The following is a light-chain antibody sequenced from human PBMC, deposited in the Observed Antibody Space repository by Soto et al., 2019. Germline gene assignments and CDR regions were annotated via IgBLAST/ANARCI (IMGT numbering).Light chain of an antibody. V-gene: IGKV3-20*01. J-gene: IGKJ5*01. CDR2: GAS. CDR1: QSVSNNY. CDR3: QQYGSPPIT. Sequence: EIVLTQSPGTLSLSPGERATLSCRASQSVSNNYLAWYQQKPGQAPRLLIYGASNRATGIPDRFSGSGSGTDFTLTISRLEAEDFVMYYCQQYGSPPITFGQGTRLEI.